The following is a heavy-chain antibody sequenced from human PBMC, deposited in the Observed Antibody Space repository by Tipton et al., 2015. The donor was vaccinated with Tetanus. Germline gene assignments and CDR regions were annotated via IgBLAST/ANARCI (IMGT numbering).Heavy chain of an antibody. CDR3: ARDQVRGARGWNYFDY. Sequence: TLSLTCTVSGGSISSGGYYWSWIRQHPGKGLEWIGDIYYSGSTYYNPSLKSRVTLSVDTSKNQFSLKLNSVTAADTAVYYCARDQVRGARGWNYFDYWGQGTLVTVSS. J-gene: IGHJ4*02. CDR2: IYYSGST. D-gene: IGHD1-26*01. V-gene: IGHV4-31*03. CDR1: GGSISSGGYY.